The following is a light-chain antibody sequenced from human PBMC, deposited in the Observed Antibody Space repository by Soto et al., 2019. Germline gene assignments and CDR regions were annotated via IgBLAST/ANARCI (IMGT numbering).Light chain of an antibody. CDR3: LPYNSYPPT. J-gene: IGKJ1*01. CDR1: QVIRND. V-gene: IGKV1-17*01. CDR2: SAS. Sequence: DIQMTQSPSSLSASVGDRVTILCRASQVIRNDLAWYQQKPGTAPKRLIYSASDLQSGVQSRFIVSGSGTVFTLTISSLHPDDFAASYCLPYNSYPPTFGQGNKVEIK.